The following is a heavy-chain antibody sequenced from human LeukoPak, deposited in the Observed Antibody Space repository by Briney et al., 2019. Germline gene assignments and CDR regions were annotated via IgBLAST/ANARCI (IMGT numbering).Heavy chain of an antibody. CDR3: ARAGEVEAATTRGAQFDY. CDR1: GYTFPSYG. CDR2: ISAYNGNT. J-gene: IGHJ4*02. Sequence: ASVKVSCKPSGYTFPSYGISGVRQAPGQGLEWMGWISAYNGNTNYAQKLQGRVTMTTDTSTSTAYMELRSLRSDDTAVYYCARAGEVEAATTRGAQFDYWGQGTLVTVSS. V-gene: IGHV1-18*01. D-gene: IGHD5-12*01.